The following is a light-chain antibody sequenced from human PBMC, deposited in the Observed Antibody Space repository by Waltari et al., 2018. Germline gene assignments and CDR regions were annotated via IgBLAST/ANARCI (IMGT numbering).Light chain of an antibody. V-gene: IGKV3-15*01. CDR1: QSIGSN. CDR3: QQYNNWPET. Sequence: DIVMTQSQATLSVSPGERATLSCRASQSIGSNLAWYQHKPGQAPSFLIYGASTRATGIPARFSGSGSGTEFTLTISSLQSADFAVYYCQQYNNWPETFGQGTKVEIK. J-gene: IGKJ1*01. CDR2: GAS.